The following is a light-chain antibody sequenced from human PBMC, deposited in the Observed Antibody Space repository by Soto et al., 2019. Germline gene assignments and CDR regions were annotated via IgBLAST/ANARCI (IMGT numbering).Light chain of an antibody. Sequence: DIQMTQSPSTLSASVGDRVTITCRASQTISSWLAWYQQKPGKAPKLLIYDASILESGVPSRFSGSESWTEFTLTISTLQPDDFATYYCQHYDTYPYTFGQGTKLEIK. CDR3: QHYDTYPYT. CDR1: QTISSW. V-gene: IGKV1-5*01. CDR2: DAS. J-gene: IGKJ2*01.